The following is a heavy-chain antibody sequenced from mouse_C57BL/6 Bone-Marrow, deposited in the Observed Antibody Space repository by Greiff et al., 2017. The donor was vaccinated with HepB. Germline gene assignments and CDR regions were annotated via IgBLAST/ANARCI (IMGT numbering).Heavy chain of an antibody. D-gene: IGHD2-4*01. CDR1: GYTFTSYW. J-gene: IGHJ4*01. CDR2: IDPNSGGT. Sequence: QVQLKQPGAELVKPGASVKLSCKASGYTFTSYWMHWVKQRPGRGLEWIGRIDPNSGGTKYNEKFKSKATLTVDKPSSTAYMQLSSLTSEDSAVYYCARPIPIYYDYGDYAMDYWGQGTSVTVSS. V-gene: IGHV1-72*01. CDR3: ARPIPIYYDYGDYAMDY.